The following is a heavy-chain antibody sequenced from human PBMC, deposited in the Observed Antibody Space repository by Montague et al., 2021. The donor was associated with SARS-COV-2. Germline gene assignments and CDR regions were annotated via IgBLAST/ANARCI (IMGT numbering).Heavy chain of an antibody. CDR2: INYSGST. Sequence: SETLSLTCSVSGGSIGSYYWSWFRQPPGKGLEWIGYINYSGSTTYSPSFKSRVTISIDTPKNQFSLKLSSVTAADTAVYYCARGRDSGGTYCLDYWGQGTLVTVSS. CDR1: GGSIGSYY. J-gene: IGHJ4*02. CDR3: ARGRDSGGTYCLDY. V-gene: IGHV4-59*12. D-gene: IGHD2-21*01.